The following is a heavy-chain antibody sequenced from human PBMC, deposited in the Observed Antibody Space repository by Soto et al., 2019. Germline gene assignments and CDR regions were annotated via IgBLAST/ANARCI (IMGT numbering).Heavy chain of an antibody. D-gene: IGHD3-10*01. V-gene: IGHV3-30*03. CDR2: ISYDGINK. CDR3: ARDQTSGSGSYWDY. Sequence: QVQLVESGGGVVQPGRSLRLSCAASGFTFSTYGMHWAHQAPGEGLEWVAVISYDGINKYYVDSVKGRFTISRDNSKNTLYLQMNSLRGEDTAVYYCARDQTSGSGSYWDYWGQGTLVTVSS. CDR1: GFTFSTYG. J-gene: IGHJ4*02.